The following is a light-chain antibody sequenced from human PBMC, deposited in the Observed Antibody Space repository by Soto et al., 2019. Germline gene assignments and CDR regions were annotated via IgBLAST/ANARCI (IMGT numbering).Light chain of an antibody. V-gene: IGLV3-21*04. J-gene: IGLJ1*01. Sequence: SYELTQPPSVSVAPGKTARITCGGNNIGIKSVHGYQQKPGQAPVLVIYYDSDRPSGIPERFSGSNSGNTATLTISRVEAGDEADYYCQVWDSSSDHYVFGTGTKVTVL. CDR1: NIGIKS. CDR3: QVWDSSSDHYV. CDR2: YDS.